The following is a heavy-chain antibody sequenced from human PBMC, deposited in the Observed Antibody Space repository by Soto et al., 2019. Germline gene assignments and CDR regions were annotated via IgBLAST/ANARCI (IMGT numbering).Heavy chain of an antibody. D-gene: IGHD4-17*01. Sequence: ASVKVSCKASGYTFTSYDINWVRQATGQGLEWMGWMNPNSGNTDYAQKLQGRVTMTTNISTSTAYMELRSLRSDDTAVFYCARANGDYGELFDYWGQGTLVTVSS. CDR1: GYTFTSYD. V-gene: IGHV1-8*01. CDR3: ARANGDYGELFDY. CDR2: MNPNSGNT. J-gene: IGHJ4*02.